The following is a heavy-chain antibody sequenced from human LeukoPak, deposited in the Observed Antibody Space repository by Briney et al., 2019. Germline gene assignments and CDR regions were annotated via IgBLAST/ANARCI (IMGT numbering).Heavy chain of an antibody. D-gene: IGHD4-23*01. CDR1: GYTFTSYG. CDR2: ISAYNGNT. V-gene: IGHV1-18*01. J-gene: IGHJ6*02. CDR3: ARDTYGGNEYYYYYGMDV. Sequence: GASVKVSCKASGYTFTSYGISWVRQAPGQGLEWMGWISAYNGNTNYAQKLQGRVTMTTDTSTSTAYMELRSLRSDDTAVYCCARDTYGGNEYYYYYGMDVWGQGTTVTVSS.